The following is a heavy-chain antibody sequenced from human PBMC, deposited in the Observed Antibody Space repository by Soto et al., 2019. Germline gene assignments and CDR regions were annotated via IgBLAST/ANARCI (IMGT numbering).Heavy chain of an antibody. V-gene: IGHV3-23*01. CDR3: AKRYYYGGSGPYGMDV. J-gene: IGHJ6*02. Sequence: GGSLRLSCAASGFTFSSDGMSWVRQAPGKGLEWVSSISASGGSTYYADSVKGRFTISRDNSKNTLYLQMNSLRGEDTAVYHCAKRYYYGGSGPYGMDVWGQGTTVTVSS. CDR1: GFTFSSDG. D-gene: IGHD3-22*01. CDR2: ISASGGST.